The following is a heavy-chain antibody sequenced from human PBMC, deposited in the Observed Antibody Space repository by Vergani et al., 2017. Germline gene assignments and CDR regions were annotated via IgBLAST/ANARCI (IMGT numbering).Heavy chain of an antibody. V-gene: IGHV4-59*11. D-gene: IGHD6-19*01. Sequence: QVQLQESGPGLLKSSETLSLTCSVSFDSIRNLYCNCIRQPPGKGLEWIGSIHYSENTNYNPSLKTRVTISVDTSKNQFSLTLTSVTAADTAVYYCASDTHSGQRADRWGQGIMVTVTS. CDR1: FDSIRNLY. J-gene: IGHJ5*02. CDR2: IHYSENT. CDR3: ASDTHSGQRADR.